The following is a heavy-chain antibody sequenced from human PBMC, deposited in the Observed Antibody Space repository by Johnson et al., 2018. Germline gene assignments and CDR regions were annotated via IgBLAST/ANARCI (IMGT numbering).Heavy chain of an antibody. D-gene: IGHD3-22*01. CDR3: ARVYYESRGVPEYFQH. V-gene: IGHV1-69*01. CDR1: GGTFSSYA. CDR2: IIPIFGTA. Sequence: VQLVESGAEVKKPGSSVKVSCKASGGTFSSYAISWVRQAPGQGLEWMGGIIPIFGTANYSQKFQGRVTITADESTSTAYIELSRRRSEETAVDYCARVYYESRGVPEYFQHWGQGTLVTVSS. J-gene: IGHJ1*01.